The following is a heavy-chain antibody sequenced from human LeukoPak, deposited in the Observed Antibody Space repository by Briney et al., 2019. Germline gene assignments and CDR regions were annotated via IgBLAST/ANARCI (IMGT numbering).Heavy chain of an antibody. J-gene: IGHJ4*02. D-gene: IGHD3-16*02. V-gene: IGHV2-5*01. Sequence: SGPTLVKPTQTLTLTCTVSGFSLSTVGVGVGWIRQPPGKALEWLALIYWNDDKRYSPSLKGRLIITKDTSRNQVVLTMTKVDPVDTATYYCAHTPRTYDYVWGSYRKALLDFWGQGTLVTVSS. CDR3: AHTPRTYDYVWGSYRKALLDF. CDR1: GFSLSTVGVG. CDR2: IYWNDDK.